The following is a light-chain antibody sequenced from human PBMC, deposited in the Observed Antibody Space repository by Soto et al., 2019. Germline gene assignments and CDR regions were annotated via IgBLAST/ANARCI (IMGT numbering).Light chain of an antibody. V-gene: IGKV3-15*01. Sequence: DIVMTQSPATLSVSPGERATLSCRASQSVRNNLAWYQQKPGQAPRLLIYGASTRATGIPARFSGSGSGTEFTLTISSLQSEDFSVYYCQQYNNWPETFGQGTKVEIK. CDR1: QSVRNN. CDR3: QQYNNWPET. CDR2: GAS. J-gene: IGKJ1*01.